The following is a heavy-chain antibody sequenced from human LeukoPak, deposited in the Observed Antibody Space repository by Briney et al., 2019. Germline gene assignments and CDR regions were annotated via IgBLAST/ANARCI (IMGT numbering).Heavy chain of an antibody. CDR2: IYYSGST. D-gene: IGHD6-19*01. J-gene: IGHJ4*02. CDR3: AREIRSGLDY. V-gene: IGHV4-59*01. CDR1: GGSISSYY. Sequence: SEALSLTCTVSGGSISSYYWSWIRQPPGKGLEWIGYIYYSGSTNYNPSLKSRVTISVDTSKNQFSLKLSSVTAADTAVYYCAREIRSGLDYWGQGTLVTVSS.